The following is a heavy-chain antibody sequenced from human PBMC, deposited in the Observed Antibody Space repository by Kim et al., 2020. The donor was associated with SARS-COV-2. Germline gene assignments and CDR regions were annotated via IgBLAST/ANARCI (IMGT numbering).Heavy chain of an antibody. D-gene: IGHD6-13*01. CDR1: GSTFSDYN. CDR2: ISSSGGYT. J-gene: IGHJ4*02. CDR3: ATRIVAAGIDS. Sequence: GGSLRLSCAASGSTFSDYNMNWIRQAPGKGLEWVSYISSSGGYTNYADSVKGRFTISRDNAKDSLYLQMNSLRAEDTAVYYCATRIVAAGIDSWGQGTLVTVSS. V-gene: IGHV3-11*06.